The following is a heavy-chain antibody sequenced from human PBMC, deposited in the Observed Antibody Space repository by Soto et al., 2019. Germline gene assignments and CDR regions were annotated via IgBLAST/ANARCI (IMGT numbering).Heavy chain of an antibody. CDR3: ARVISVYCSGGSCLSGAYNWFDP. J-gene: IGHJ5*02. CDR2: IYYSGST. Sequence: SETLSLTCTVSGGSISSYYWSWIRQPPGKGLEWIGYIYYSGSTNYNPSLKSRVTISVDTSKNQFSLKLSSVTAADTAVYYCARVISVYCSGGSCLSGAYNWFDPWGQGTLVTVSS. CDR1: GGSISSYY. D-gene: IGHD2-15*01. V-gene: IGHV4-59*01.